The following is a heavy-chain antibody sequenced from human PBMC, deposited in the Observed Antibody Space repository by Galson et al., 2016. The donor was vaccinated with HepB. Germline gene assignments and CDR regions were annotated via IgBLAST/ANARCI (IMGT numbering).Heavy chain of an antibody. CDR3: ARVISKSDALDI. CDR1: GDSMISHY. J-gene: IGHJ3*02. Sequence: SETLSLTCFVSGDSMISHYWSWIRQPPGKGLEWIGFIYYNEDTDYSPSLKSRVTISIDTPRNQFSLRMTSMTAADTAVYYCARVISKSDALDIWGQGAMVTVSS. CDR2: IYYNEDT. V-gene: IGHV4-59*11.